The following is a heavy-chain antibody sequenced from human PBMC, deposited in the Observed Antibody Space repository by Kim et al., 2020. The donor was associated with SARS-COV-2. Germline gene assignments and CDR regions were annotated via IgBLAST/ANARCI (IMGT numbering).Heavy chain of an antibody. J-gene: IGHJ4*02. CDR2: IKQDGSEK. Sequence: GGSLRLSCAASGITFSSYWMSWVRQAPGKGLEWVANIKQDGSEKYYVDSVKGRFTISRDNAKNSLYLQMNSLRAEDTAVYYCARAIVATIFKTLGVFDYWGQGTLVTVSS. D-gene: IGHD5-12*01. CDR3: ARAIVATIFKTLGVFDY. V-gene: IGHV3-7*01. CDR1: GITFSSYW.